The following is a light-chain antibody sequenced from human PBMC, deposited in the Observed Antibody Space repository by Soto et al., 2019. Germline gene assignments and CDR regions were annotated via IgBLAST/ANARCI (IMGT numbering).Light chain of an antibody. Sequence: EIVMTQSPATLSVSPGERATLSCRASQSVSSNLAWYQQKPGQAPRLLLYGASTRATGIQARFSGSGSGTEFTLTISSLQYEDFAVYYCQQYNNWPPRTFGQGTKVEIK. CDR3: QQYNNWPPRT. J-gene: IGKJ1*01. CDR1: QSVSSN. CDR2: GAS. V-gene: IGKV3-15*01.